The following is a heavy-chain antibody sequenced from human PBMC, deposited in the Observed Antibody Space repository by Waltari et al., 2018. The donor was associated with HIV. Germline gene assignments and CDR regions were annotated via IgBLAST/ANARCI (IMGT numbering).Heavy chain of an antibody. CDR2: IYSSGKT. V-gene: IGHV3-53*01. Sequence: EVQLVESGGGLIQPGGSLRLSCAASGLTVSSHYMCWVRQAPGKGLEWVSVIYSSGKTYYADSVKGRFTISRDNSKNTLYLQMNRLRVEDTAVYYCDMYYYDSSGYSAAVWGQGTTVTVSS. CDR1: GLTVSSHY. D-gene: IGHD3-22*01. J-gene: IGHJ6*02. CDR3: DMYYYDSSGYSAAV.